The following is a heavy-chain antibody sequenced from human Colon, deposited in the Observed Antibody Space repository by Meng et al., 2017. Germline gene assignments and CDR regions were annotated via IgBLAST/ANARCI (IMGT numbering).Heavy chain of an antibody. V-gene: IGHV4-34*02. J-gene: IGHJ4*01. D-gene: IGHD3-3*01. CDR1: GESFSGYY. CDR2: INQSGTT. CDR3: ARFLFGRLGVGNDY. Sequence: QGQTQPCARVLLEPSETLPLNCAVYGESFSGYYWTWVRQPPGKGLEWIGEINQSGTTNYNPSLKSRVSISADKSKNQFSLKMASVTAADTAIYYCARFLFGRLGVGNDYWGHGTLVTVSS.